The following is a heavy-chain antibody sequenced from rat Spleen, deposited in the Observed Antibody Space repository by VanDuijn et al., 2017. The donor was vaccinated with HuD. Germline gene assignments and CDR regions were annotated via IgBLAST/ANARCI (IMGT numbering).Heavy chain of an antibody. V-gene: IGHV3-1*01. CDR1: DYSITSSY. CDR2: ISYSGST. J-gene: IGHJ4*01. CDR3: AKTTVAYYYVMDA. Sequence: EVRLQESGPGLVKPSQSLSLTCSVTDYSITSSYGWSWIRKFPGNKMEWIGHISYSGSTNYNPTLKSRISITRDTAKKQFFLQVNSVTTDDTATYYCAKTTVAYYYVMDAWGQGASVTVSS. D-gene: IGHD1-3*01.